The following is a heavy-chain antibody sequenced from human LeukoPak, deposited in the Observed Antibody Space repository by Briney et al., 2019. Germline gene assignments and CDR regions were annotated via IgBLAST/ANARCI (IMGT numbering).Heavy chain of an antibody. Sequence: GSLRLSCAVYGGSFSGYYWSWIRQPPGKGLEWIGEINHSGSTNYNPSLKSRVTISVDTSKNQFSLKLSSVTAADTAVYYCARSPRRLGYCSGGSCYYYYGMDVWGQGTTVTVSS. CDR2: INHSGST. CDR3: ARSPRRLGYCSGGSCYYYYGMDV. CDR1: GGSFSGYY. V-gene: IGHV4-34*01. J-gene: IGHJ6*02. D-gene: IGHD2-15*01.